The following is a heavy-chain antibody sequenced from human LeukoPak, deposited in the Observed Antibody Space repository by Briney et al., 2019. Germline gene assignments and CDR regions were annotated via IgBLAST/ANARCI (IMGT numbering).Heavy chain of an antibody. CDR3: ARGGQHSSGYTFDY. J-gene: IGHJ4*02. D-gene: IGHD3-22*01. CDR2: IYYSGST. CDR1: GGSISSYY. V-gene: IGHV4-59*01. Sequence: SETLSLTCTVSGGSISSYYWSWIRHPPGKGLEWIGYIYYSGSTNYNPSLKSRVTISVDTSKNQFSLKLSSVTAADTAVYYCARGGQHSSGYTFDYWGQGTLVTVSS.